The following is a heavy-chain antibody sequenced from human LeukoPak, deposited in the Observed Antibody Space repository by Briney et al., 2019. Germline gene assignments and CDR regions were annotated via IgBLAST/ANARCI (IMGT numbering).Heavy chain of an antibody. Sequence: PGGSLRLSCAASGFTVISNYMTWVRQAPGKGLEWVSVFYSGGTTFYADAVKGRFTISRDNSKNTLYLQMNSLRAEDTAVYLCARGVVGPTKVHASDIWGQGTTVTVSS. J-gene: IGHJ3*02. CDR2: FYSGGTT. CDR3: ARGVVGPTKVHASDI. V-gene: IGHV3-53*01. CDR1: GFTVISNY. D-gene: IGHD1-26*01.